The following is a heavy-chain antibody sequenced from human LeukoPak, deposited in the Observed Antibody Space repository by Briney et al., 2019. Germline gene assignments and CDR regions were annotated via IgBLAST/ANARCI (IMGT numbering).Heavy chain of an antibody. Sequence: GGSLRLSCAASGFTFSSYAMSWVRQAPGKGLEWVSAISGSGGSSSYADSVRGRFTISTDNSKNTLYLQMNSLRAEDKAVYYCAKCYDILTGYYGLVYYGMDVWGQGTTVTVFS. V-gene: IGHV3-23*01. CDR2: ISGSGGSS. J-gene: IGHJ6*02. D-gene: IGHD3-9*01. CDR1: GFTFSSYA. CDR3: AKCYDILTGYYGLVYYGMDV.